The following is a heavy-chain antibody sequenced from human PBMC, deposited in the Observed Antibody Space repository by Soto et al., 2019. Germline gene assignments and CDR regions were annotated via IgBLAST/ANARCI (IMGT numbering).Heavy chain of an antibody. J-gene: IGHJ4*02. CDR3: AGGKQWLAFDY. D-gene: IGHD6-19*01. V-gene: IGHV4-59*01. CDR2: ISSSVTT. Sequence: QVQLQESGPGLVKPSETLSLTCTVSGGSISNYYWCWVRQSPGLGLEWIGFISSSVTTHCNPSLKSRVTISVDTSKNQFSLKLSSVTAADTAVYYCAGGKQWLAFDYWGQGALVTVSS. CDR1: GGSISNYY.